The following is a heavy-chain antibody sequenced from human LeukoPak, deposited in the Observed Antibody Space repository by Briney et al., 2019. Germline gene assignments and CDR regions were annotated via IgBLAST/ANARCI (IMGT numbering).Heavy chain of an antibody. CDR1: GYTFTSYD. D-gene: IGHD2-15*01. CDR2: MNPNSGNT. V-gene: IGHV1-8*01. J-gene: IGHJ6*02. Sequence: GASVKVSCKASGYTFTSYDINWVRQATGQGLEWMGWMNPNSGNTGYAQKFQGRVTMTRNTSISTAYMELSSLRSEDTAVYYCARSGTVVTPNHLYYYSGMDVWGQGTTVTVSS. CDR3: ARSGTVVTPNHLYYYSGMDV.